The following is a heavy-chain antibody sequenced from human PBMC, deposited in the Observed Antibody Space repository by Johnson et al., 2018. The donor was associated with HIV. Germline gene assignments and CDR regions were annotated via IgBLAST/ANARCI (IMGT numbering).Heavy chain of an antibody. Sequence: VQLVESGGGLVEPGGSLRLSCAASGFTFSNAWMSWVRQAPGKGLEWVGRIKSKPDGGTTDYAAPVKGRFTISRDDSENKLYLQMKSLKTEDTAVYYCTTDANWNYGQGAFDVWGQGTTVTVSS. V-gene: IGHV3-15*01. D-gene: IGHD1-7*01. CDR2: IKSKPDGGTT. CDR1: GFTFSNAW. J-gene: IGHJ3*01. CDR3: TTDANWNYGQGAFDV.